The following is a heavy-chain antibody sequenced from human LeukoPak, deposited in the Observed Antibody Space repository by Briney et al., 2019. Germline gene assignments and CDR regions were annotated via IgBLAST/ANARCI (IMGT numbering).Heavy chain of an antibody. D-gene: IGHD3-16*01. CDR1: GGSISSYY. J-gene: IGHJ5*02. Sequence: SEALSLTCTVSGGSISSYYWNWIRQTPGKGLEWIGYIYYSGSTNYNPSLKSRVTISVDTSKNQFSLNLTSVTAADTAVYYCARFTPQGYGWGGYNRFDPWGQGTLVTVSS. V-gene: IGHV4-59*01. CDR3: ARFTPQGYGWGGYNRFDP. CDR2: IYYSGST.